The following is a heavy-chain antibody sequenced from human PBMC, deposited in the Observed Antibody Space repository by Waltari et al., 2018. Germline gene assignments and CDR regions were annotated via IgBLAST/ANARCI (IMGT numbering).Heavy chain of an antibody. Sequence: WGSGVRQSPGKGLEWIGQVQRSGRTNYNPSFAGRVIVSIDTSTNQFSLKVNYATAADTAVYFCARDRGRGIYLDSWGQGTLVTVSP. V-gene: IGHV4-4*01. D-gene: IGHD2-15*01. J-gene: IGHJ4*02. CDR2: VQRSGRT. CDR3: ARDRGRGIYLDS. CDR1: W.